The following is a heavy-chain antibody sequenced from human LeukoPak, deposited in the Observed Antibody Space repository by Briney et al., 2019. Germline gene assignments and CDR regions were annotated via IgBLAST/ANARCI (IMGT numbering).Heavy chain of an antibody. Sequence: GKSLRLSCAASGFSFSSYDMHWVRQAPGKGLEWVAIIWLDGSAEYYGDSVKGRSTVSRDNSKNTLYLQMDSLRVEDTAVYYCARDLNREDFDYWGQGTLVAVSS. CDR1: GFSFSSYD. J-gene: IGHJ4*02. D-gene: IGHD1-14*01. CDR3: ARDLNREDFDY. V-gene: IGHV3-33*01. CDR2: IWLDGSAE.